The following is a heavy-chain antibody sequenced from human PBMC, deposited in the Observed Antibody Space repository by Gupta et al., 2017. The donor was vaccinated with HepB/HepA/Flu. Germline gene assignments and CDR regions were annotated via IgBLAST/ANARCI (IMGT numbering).Heavy chain of an antibody. CDR2: IWYDGSNK. Sequence: QVQLVESGGGVVQPGRSLRLSCAASGFTFSSYGMHWVRQAPGKGLGWVAVIWYDGSNKYYADSVKGRFTISRDNSKNTLYLQMNSLRAEDTAGYYCAREVEDCSSTSCYRGVDYWGQGTLVTVSS. CDR1: GFTFSSYG. CDR3: AREVEDCSSTSCYRGVDY. D-gene: IGHD2-2*01. V-gene: IGHV3-33*01. J-gene: IGHJ4*02.